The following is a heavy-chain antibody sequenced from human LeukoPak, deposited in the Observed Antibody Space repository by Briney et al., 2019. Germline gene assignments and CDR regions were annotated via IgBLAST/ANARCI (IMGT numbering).Heavy chain of an antibody. CDR3: ARGHSSGPNWFDP. D-gene: IGHD3-22*01. J-gene: IGHJ5*02. Sequence: GASVKVSCKASGYTFSSSGISWVRQAPGQGLEWMGWISAYNGATNYAKKFQGRVTMTEDTSTSTAYMELRSLRPDDTAVYYCARGHSSGPNWFDPWGQGTLVTASS. CDR1: GYTFSSSG. CDR2: ISAYNGAT. V-gene: IGHV1-18*01.